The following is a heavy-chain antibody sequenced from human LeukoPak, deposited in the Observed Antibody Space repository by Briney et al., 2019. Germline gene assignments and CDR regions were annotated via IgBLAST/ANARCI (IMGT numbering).Heavy chain of an antibody. CDR2: ISSSSSYI. D-gene: IGHD1-14*01. CDR1: GFTFSSYS. CDR3: AKGVRKYYYYMDV. Sequence: GGSLRLSCAASGFTFSSYSMNWVRQAPGKGLEWVSSISSSSSYIYYADSVKGRFTISRDDSENTLYLQMNSLRAEDTAVYYCAKGVRKYYYYMDVWGKGTTVTVSS. J-gene: IGHJ6*03. V-gene: IGHV3-21*04.